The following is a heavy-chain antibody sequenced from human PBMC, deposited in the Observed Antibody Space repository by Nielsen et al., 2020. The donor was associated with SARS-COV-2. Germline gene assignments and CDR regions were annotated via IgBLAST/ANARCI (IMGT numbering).Heavy chain of an antibody. CDR2: IYYSGST. J-gene: IGHJ6*03. Sequence: SETLSLTCTVSGGSISSYYWSWIRQPPGKGLEWIGYIYYSGSTNYNPSLKSRVTISVDTSKNQFSLKLSSVTAADTAVYYCARLAPYYYCMDVWGKGTTVTVSS. D-gene: IGHD5-12*01. V-gene: IGHV4-59*01. CDR1: GGSISSYY. CDR3: ARLAPYYYCMDV.